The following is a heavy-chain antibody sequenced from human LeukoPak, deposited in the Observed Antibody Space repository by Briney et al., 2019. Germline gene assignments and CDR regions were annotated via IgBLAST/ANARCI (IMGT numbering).Heavy chain of an antibody. Sequence: TGGSLRLSCVASGFAFTTYGMMWVRQAQGKGLVWVSYINNDGRSTTYADSVKGRFTISRDNAKNTLYLQMNSLRDDDTAMYYCARNYNEMSYWGQGTLVIVSS. CDR3: ARNYNEMSY. CDR2: INNDGRST. V-gene: IGHV3-74*01. CDR1: GFAFTTYG. J-gene: IGHJ4*02. D-gene: IGHD3-10*01.